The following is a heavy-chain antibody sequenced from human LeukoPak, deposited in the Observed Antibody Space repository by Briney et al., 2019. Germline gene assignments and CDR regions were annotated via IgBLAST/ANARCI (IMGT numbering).Heavy chain of an antibody. CDR3: ASDPPWENDAFDI. D-gene: IGHD1-26*01. J-gene: IGHJ3*02. Sequence: PGGSLRLSCAASGFTFSIYAMSWVRQAPGKGLEWVSAISGSGGTAYYADSVKGRFTISRDDSKNTLYLQMNSLRAEDTAVYYCASDPPWENDAFDIWGQGTMITVSS. CDR1: GFTFSIYA. CDR2: ISGSGGTA. V-gene: IGHV3-23*01.